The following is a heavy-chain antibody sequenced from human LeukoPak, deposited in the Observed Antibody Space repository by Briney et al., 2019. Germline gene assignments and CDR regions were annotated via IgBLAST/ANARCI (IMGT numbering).Heavy chain of an antibody. J-gene: IGHJ4*02. CDR3: ARPTSNYDSSGYYPY. D-gene: IGHD3-22*01. CDR1: GGSFSGYY. Sequence: SETLSLTCAVYGGSFSGYYWSWIRQPPGKGLEWIGEINHSGSTNYNPSLKSRVTISVDTSENQFSLKLSSVTAADTAVYYCARPTSNYDSSGYYPYWGQGTLVTVSS. CDR2: INHSGST. V-gene: IGHV4-34*01.